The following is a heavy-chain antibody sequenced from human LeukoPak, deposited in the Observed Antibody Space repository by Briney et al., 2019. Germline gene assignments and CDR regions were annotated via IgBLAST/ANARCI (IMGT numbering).Heavy chain of an antibody. CDR2: ISTSSTI. CDR3: AREDWYDSSGYNPFDY. Sequence: GGSLRHSCAASGFTFSTYTMNWVRQAPGKGLEWVSCISTSSTIYYADSVKGRFTISRDNAKNSLYLQMNSLRDEDTAVYFCAREDWYDSSGYNPFDYWGQGTLVTVSS. V-gene: IGHV3-48*02. CDR1: GFTFSTYT. D-gene: IGHD3-22*01. J-gene: IGHJ4*02.